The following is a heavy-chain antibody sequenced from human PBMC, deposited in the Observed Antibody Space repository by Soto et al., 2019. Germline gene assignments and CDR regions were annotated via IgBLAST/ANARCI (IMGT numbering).Heavy chain of an antibody. Sequence: PSETLSLTCAVSGFFISSGNYWGWIRKRPGKGLEWIGSIFHGGNTYYNPSLKSRVTISVDMSKNQFSLKLNSVTAADTAVYYCARARWYDAFDVWGQGTVVTVSS. CDR3: ARARWYDAFDV. CDR2: IFHGGNT. V-gene: IGHV4-38-2*01. D-gene: IGHD2-15*01. CDR1: GFFISSGNY. J-gene: IGHJ3*01.